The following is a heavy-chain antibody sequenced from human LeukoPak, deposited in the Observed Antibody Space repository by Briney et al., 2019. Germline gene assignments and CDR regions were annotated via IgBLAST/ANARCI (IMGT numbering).Heavy chain of an antibody. CDR2: NIPIFGTA. CDR1: GGTFSSYA. CDR3: ARRSRYNWNNPYFDY. V-gene: IGHV1-69*05. D-gene: IGHD1/OR15-1a*01. Sequence: GASVKVSCKASGGTFSSYAISWVRQAPGQGLEWMGGNIPIFGTANYAQKFQGRVTITTDESTSTAYMELSSLRSEDTAVYYCARRSRYNWNNPYFDYWGQGTLVTVSS. J-gene: IGHJ4*02.